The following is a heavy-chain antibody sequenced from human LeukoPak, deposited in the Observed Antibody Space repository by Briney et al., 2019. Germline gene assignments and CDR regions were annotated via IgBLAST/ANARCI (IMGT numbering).Heavy chain of an antibody. J-gene: IGHJ3*02. V-gene: IGHV3-23*01. D-gene: IGHD3-22*01. CDR3: AKDKRGYYDSSLDNAFDI. Sequence: GGSLRLSCAASGFTFSSHGMNWVRQAPGKGLEWVSGISPSGGITYYTDSVKGRFTISRDNSKNTLYLQMNSLRAEDTAVYYCAKDKRGYYDSSLDNAFDIWGQGTMVTVSS. CDR2: ISPSGGIT. CDR1: GFTFSSHG.